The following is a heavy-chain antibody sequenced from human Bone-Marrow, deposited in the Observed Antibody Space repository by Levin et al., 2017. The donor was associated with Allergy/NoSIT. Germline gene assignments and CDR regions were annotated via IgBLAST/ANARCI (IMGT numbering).Heavy chain of an antibody. D-gene: IGHD2-21*02. CDR2: ISTSSQYI. J-gene: IGHJ2*01. V-gene: IGHV3-21*01. CDR1: GFTFTSYS. Sequence: KTGGSLRLSCTASGFTFTSYSINWVRQAPGKGLEWVSSISTSSQYIYYADSVKGRFTFSRDNARNSLFLQMDSLRAEDTAVYYCARGREGLCDGDCYPHWYFDLWGRGTLVTVSS. CDR3: ARGREGLCDGDCYPHWYFDL.